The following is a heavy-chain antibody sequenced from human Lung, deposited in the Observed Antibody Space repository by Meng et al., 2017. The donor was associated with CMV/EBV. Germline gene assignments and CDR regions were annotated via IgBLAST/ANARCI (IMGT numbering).Heavy chain of an antibody. CDR2: ISSSSTTI. Sequence: GESLKISCAASGFTFSDYTMNWVRQAPGKGLEWVSFISSSSTTIYYADSVKGRFTISRDNAKNSLFLQMNSLRAEDTAVYFCARSGIGSSPLNSFDYWGQGTLVTVSS. J-gene: IGHJ4*02. D-gene: IGHD6-6*01. CDR3: ARSGIGSSPLNSFDY. V-gene: IGHV3-48*04. CDR1: GFTFSDYT.